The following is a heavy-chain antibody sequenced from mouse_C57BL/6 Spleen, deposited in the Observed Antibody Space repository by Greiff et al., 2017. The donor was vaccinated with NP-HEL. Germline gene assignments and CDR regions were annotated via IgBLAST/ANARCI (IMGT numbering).Heavy chain of an antibody. D-gene: IGHD1-1*01. CDR1: GYTFTSYW. V-gene: IGHV1-69*01. J-gene: IGHJ3*01. CDR2: IDPSDSYT. Sequence: QVQLQQHGAELVMPGASVKLSCKASGYTFTSYWMHWVKQRPGQGLEWIGEIDPSDSYTNYNQKFKGKSTLTVDKSSSTAYMQLSSLTSEDSAVYYCAREDYYGSSSFAYWGQGTLVTVSA. CDR3: AREDYYGSSSFAY.